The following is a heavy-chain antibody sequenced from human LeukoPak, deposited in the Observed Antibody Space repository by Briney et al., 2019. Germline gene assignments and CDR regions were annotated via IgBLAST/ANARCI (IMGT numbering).Heavy chain of an antibody. CDR1: GGSISSHY. CDR2: IYYSGST. V-gene: IGHV4-59*11. D-gene: IGHD3-10*01. J-gene: IGHJ5*01. CDR3: ARVRTGSQCDS. Sequence: SETLSLTCTVSGGSISSHYWSWIRQPPGKGLEWIGYIYYSGSTNYNPSLKSRVTISVDTSKNQFSLKLTSLTAADTAVHYCARVRTGSQCDSWGRGTLVIVSS.